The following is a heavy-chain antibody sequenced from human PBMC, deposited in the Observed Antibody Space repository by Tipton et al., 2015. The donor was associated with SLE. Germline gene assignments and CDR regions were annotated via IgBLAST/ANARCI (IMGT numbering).Heavy chain of an antibody. D-gene: IGHD6-19*01. J-gene: IGHJ4*02. V-gene: IGHV3-74*01. CDR3: ARAVADWGWLVVY. CDR2: IDHDDSGT. CDR1: GFTFNNYW. Sequence: SLRLSCAASGFTFNNYWMHWFRQVPGKGLEWVSRIDHDDSGTSYADSVEGRFTISRDNTKKTLYLQMNSLRAEDTAVYYCARAVADWGWLVVYWGRGTQVTVSS.